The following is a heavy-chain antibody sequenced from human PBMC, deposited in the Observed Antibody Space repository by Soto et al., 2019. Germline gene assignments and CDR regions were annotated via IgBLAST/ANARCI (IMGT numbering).Heavy chain of an antibody. J-gene: IGHJ5*02. CDR2: INHSGST. CDR3: ARYGSCRLLHYNWLDP. D-gene: IGHD3-16*02. CDR1: GGSFSGYY. V-gene: IGHV4-34*01. Sequence: SETLSLTCAVYGGSFSGYYWSWIRQPPGKGLEWIGEINHSGSTNYNPSLKSRVTISVDTSKNQFSLKLSSVTAADTAVYYCARYGSCRLLHYNWLDPWGEGTLVTVAS.